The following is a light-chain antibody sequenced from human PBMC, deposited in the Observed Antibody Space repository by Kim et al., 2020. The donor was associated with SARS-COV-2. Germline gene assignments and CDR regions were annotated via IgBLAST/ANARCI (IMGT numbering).Light chain of an antibody. CDR2: GAS. V-gene: IGKV3-20*01. Sequence: EIVLKQSPGTLSMSPGERVTLSCRASRSVTSSYLAWYQQKPGQAPRLLIYGASSRATGIPDRFSGSGSGTDFSLTISRLEPEDFAVYYCQQYGSSPTFGGGTKVDIK. J-gene: IGKJ4*01. CDR3: QQYGSSPT. CDR1: RSVTSSY.